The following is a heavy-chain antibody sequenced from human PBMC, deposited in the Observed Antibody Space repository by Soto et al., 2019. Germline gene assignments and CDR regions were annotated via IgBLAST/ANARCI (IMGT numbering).Heavy chain of an antibody. V-gene: IGHV4-39*01. CDR1: GGSVTSSGYY. CDR3: ARHSDDGSGARECAFHI. CDR2: IYYGRTT. D-gene: IGHD3-3*01. J-gene: IGHJ3*02. Sequence: QLQLQESGPGLVKPSETLALTCTVSGGSVTSSGYYWGWIRQPPGGGLEWIGSIYYGRTTYYHPSLKSRVTISVDTSKNQFSLNLNSVTAADTAVYYCARHSDDGSGARECAFHIWGQGTLVTVSS.